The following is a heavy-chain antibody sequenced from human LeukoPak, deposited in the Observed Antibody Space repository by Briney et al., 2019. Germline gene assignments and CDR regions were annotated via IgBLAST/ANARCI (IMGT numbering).Heavy chain of an antibody. CDR3: ARAMDV. V-gene: IGHV3-30-3*01. J-gene: IGHJ6*02. CDR1: GFTFSDYA. CDR2: ISYDGSNK. Sequence: PGGSLRLSCAASGFTFSDYAMHWVRQAPDKGLEWVAVISYDGSNKYYADSVKGRFTISRDNSKNTLYLQMNSLRAEDTAVYYCARAMDVWGQGTTVTVSS.